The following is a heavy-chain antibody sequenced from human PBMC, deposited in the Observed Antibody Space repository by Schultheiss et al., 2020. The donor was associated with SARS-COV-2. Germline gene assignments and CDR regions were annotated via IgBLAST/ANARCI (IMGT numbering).Heavy chain of an antibody. V-gene: IGHV3-21*01. D-gene: IGHD3-22*01. CDR1: GFTFSSYS. CDR3: ARGGYYDRSGYYSHDY. CDR2: ISSSSSYI. J-gene: IGHJ4*02. Sequence: GGSLRLSCAASGFTFSSYSMNWVRQAPGKGLEWVPSISSSSSYIYYADSVKGRFTISRDNSKNTASLQMDSLRADDTAVYFCARGGYYDRSGYYSHDYWGQGTLVTVSS.